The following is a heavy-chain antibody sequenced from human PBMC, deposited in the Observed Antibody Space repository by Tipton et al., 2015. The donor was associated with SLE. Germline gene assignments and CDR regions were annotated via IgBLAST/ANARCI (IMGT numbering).Heavy chain of an antibody. J-gene: IGHJ4*02. CDR2: IWYDGSNK. D-gene: IGHD3-10*01. CDR1: GFTFSSYA. V-gene: IGHV3-33*08. CDR3: ARDRWFGELSD. Sequence: RSLRLSCAASGFTFSSYAMHWVRQAPGKGLEWVAVIWYDGSNKYYADFVKGRFTISRDNSKNTLYLQMNSLRAEDSGVYYCARDRWFGELSDWGQGTLVTVSS.